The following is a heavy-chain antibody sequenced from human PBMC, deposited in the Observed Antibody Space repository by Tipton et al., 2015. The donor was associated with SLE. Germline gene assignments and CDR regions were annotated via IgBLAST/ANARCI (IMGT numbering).Heavy chain of an antibody. J-gene: IGHJ5*02. V-gene: IGHV4-39*01. Sequence: TLSLTCTVSGGSISSSSYYWGWIRQPPGKGLEWIGSIYYSGSTYYNPSLKSRVTISVDTSKNQFSLKLSSVTAADTAVYYCARVGPGWFDPWGQGTLVTVSS. CDR1: GGSISSSSYY. CDR2: IYYSGST. CDR3: ARVGPGWFDP.